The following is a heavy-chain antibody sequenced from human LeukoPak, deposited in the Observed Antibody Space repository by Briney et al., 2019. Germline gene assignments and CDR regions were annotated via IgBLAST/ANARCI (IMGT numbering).Heavy chain of an antibody. J-gene: IGHJ6*02. D-gene: IGHD3-22*01. V-gene: IGHV1-69*13. CDR1: GGTFSSYA. Sequence: SVTVSCTASGGTFSSYAISWVRQAPGQGLEWMGGIIPIFGTANYAQKFQGRVTITADESTSTAYMELSSLRSEDTAVYYCARDKYDSSGYGWRYYYYGMDVWGQGTTVTVSS. CDR2: IIPIFGTA. CDR3: ARDKYDSSGYGWRYYYYGMDV.